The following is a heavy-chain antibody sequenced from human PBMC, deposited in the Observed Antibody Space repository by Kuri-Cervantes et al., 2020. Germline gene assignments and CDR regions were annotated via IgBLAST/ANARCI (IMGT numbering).Heavy chain of an antibody. J-gene: IGHJ3*01. Sequence: GGSLRLSCAASGFTFSRYWMSWVRQTPGKGLGRVANIKQDGSEKYYVDSVKGRFTISRDNAKNSVNLQMDNLRVDDTALYYCVRDSNWAFDLWGQGTMVTVSS. CDR2: IKQDGSEK. V-gene: IGHV3-7*01. CDR1: GFTFSRYW. D-gene: IGHD5-24*01. CDR3: VRDSNWAFDL.